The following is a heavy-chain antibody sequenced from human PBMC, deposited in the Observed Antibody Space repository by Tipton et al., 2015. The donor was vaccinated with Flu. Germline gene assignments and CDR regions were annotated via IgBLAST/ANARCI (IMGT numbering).Heavy chain of an antibody. V-gene: IGHV4-34*01. J-gene: IGHJ4*02. CDR1: GGSFSGSY. Sequence: TLSLTCAVYGGSFSGSYWSWTRQPPGKGLEWIGEINHSGNTNYNPSLKSRVTISVDTSKNQFSLKLISVTAADTAVYYCARGVGFWGQGTLVTVSS. CDR3: ARGVGF. D-gene: IGHD2-15*01. CDR2: INHSGNT.